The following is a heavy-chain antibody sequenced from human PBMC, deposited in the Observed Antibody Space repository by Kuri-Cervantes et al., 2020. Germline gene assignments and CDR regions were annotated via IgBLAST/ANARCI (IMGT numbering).Heavy chain of an antibody. V-gene: IGHV4-59*13. CDR3: ARAYSGSYPTELDY. Sequence: ESLKISCTVSGGSISSYYWSWIRQPPGKGLEWIGYIYYSGSTNYNPSLKSRVTISVDTSKNQFSLKLSLVTAADTAVYYCARAYSGSYPTELDYWGQGTLVTVSS. D-gene: IGHD1-26*01. CDR1: GGSISSYY. CDR2: IYYSGST. J-gene: IGHJ4*02.